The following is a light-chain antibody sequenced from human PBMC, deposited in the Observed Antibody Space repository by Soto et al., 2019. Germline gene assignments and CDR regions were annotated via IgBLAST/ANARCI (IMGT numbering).Light chain of an antibody. CDR2: EVS. CDR3: SSYVNYNTFVI. CDR1: SRDVGGYNY. Sequence: QSALTQHASVSGSPGQSITISCTGTSRDVGGYNYVSWHQQHPGKAPKVIITEVSNRPSAVANRFSGSKSGNTASLTISGLQAEDEADYYCSSYVNYNTFVIFGGGTKLTVL. J-gene: IGLJ2*01. V-gene: IGLV2-14*01.